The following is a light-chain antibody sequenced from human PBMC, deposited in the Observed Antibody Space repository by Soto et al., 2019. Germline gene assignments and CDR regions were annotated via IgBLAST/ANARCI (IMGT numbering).Light chain of an antibody. CDR2: EIT. J-gene: IGLJ1*01. CDR1: NSDVGSFDF. CDR3: CSDAGSSLYV. Sequence: QSALTQPASVSGSPGQSITISCTRTNSDVGSFDFVSWYQQYPGKAPKVMIYEITKRPSGVSNRFSGSKSGNTASLTISGLQADDEADCYCCSDAGSSLYVFGTGTKATVL. V-gene: IGLV2-23*02.